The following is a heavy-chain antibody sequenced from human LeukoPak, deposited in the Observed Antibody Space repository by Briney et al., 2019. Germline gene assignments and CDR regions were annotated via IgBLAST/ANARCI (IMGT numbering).Heavy chain of an antibody. Sequence: GASVKVSCKASGYTFTSYGISWVRQAPGQGLEWMGWISAYNGNTNYAQKLQGRVTMTTATSASTAYMELRSLRSDDTAVYYCARFYGSGSYRRVDYWGQGTLVTVSS. CDR2: ISAYNGNT. CDR3: ARFYGSGSYRRVDY. CDR1: GYTFTSYG. J-gene: IGHJ4*02. V-gene: IGHV1-18*01. D-gene: IGHD3-10*01.